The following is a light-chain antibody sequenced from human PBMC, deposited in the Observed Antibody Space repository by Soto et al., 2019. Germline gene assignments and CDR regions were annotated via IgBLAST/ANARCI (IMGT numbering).Light chain of an antibody. Sequence: EMVLTQSPATLSLSPGERATLSCRASQSVSRYLAWYQQKPGQAPRLLIYDASSRAIGIPARFSGSGSGTDFTLTISSLEPQDFAVYYCQQRSNWPPGYTFGQGTKLEI. V-gene: IGKV3-11*01. CDR3: QQRSNWPPGYT. J-gene: IGKJ2*01. CDR1: QSVSRY. CDR2: DAS.